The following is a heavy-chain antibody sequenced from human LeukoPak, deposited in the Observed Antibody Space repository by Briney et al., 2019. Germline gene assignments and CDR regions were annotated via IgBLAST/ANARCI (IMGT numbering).Heavy chain of an antibody. J-gene: IGHJ4*02. V-gene: IGHV4-34*01. D-gene: IGHD3-22*01. CDR3: ARGRFGGTYYYDSSGYYYVSDY. CDR1: GGSFSGYY. Sequence: SETLSLTCAVYGGSFSGYYWSWIRQPPGKGLEWIGEINHSGSTNYNPSLKSRVTISVDTSKNQFSLKLSSVTAADTAVYYCARGRFGGTYYYDSSGYYYVSDYWGQGTLVTVSS. CDR2: INHSGST.